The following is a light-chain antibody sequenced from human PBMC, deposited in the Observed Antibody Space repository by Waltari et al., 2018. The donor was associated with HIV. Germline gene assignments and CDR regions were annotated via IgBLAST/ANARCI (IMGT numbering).Light chain of an antibody. CDR3: MQALQTPWT. J-gene: IGKJ1*01. CDR1: QSLLHSNGFKY. V-gene: IGKV2-28*01. Sequence: DIVMTQSPLSLPVTPEEPASISCRSSQSLLHSNGFKYLDWYLQKPGQSPQLLIYLGSNRASGVPDRFSGSGSGTDFTLTISRVEAEDVGVYYCMQALQTPWTFGQGTKVEIK. CDR2: LGS.